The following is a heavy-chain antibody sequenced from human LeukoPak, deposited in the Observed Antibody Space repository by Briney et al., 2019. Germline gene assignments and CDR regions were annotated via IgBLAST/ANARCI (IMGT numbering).Heavy chain of an antibody. Sequence: GGSLRLSCAASGFTFSNYAMNWVRQAPGKGLEWVAVISYDGSNKYYADSVKGRFTISRDNSKNTLYLQMNSLRAEDTAVYYCARDGYGYYYGYWGQGTLVTVSS. J-gene: IGHJ4*02. CDR2: ISYDGSNK. CDR1: GFTFSNYA. D-gene: IGHD3-3*01. V-gene: IGHV3-30-3*01. CDR3: ARDGYGYYYGY.